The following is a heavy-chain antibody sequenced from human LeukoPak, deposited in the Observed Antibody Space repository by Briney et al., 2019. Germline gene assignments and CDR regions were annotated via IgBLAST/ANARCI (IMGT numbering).Heavy chain of an antibody. CDR2: IYHSGST. CDR1: GYSISSGYY. Sequence: SETLSLTCGVSGYSISSGYYWGWIRQPPGKGLEWIGSIYHSGSTYDNPSLKSRVTISVDTSKNQFSLKLSSVTAADTAVYYCARHGAYSSSSFTYYYYMDIWGKGTTVTVSS. J-gene: IGHJ6*03. CDR3: ARHGAYSSSSFTYYYYMDI. D-gene: IGHD6-6*01. V-gene: IGHV4-38-2*01.